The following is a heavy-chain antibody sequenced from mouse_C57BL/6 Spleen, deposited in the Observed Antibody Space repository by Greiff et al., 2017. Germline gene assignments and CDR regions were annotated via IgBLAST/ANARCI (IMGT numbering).Heavy chain of an antibody. CDR1: GYTFTSYW. V-gene: IGHV1-53*01. Sequence: VKLQQPGTELVKPGASVKLSCKASGYTFTSYWMHWVKQRPGQGLEWIGNINPSNGGTNYNEKFKSKATLTVDKSSSTAYMQLSSLTSEDSAVYYCAREEDSNYYAMDYWGQGTSVTVSS. CDR2: INPSNGGT. CDR3: AREEDSNYYAMDY. J-gene: IGHJ4*01.